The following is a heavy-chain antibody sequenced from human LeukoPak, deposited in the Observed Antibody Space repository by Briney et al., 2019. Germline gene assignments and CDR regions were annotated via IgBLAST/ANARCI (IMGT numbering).Heavy chain of an antibody. CDR2: IYYSGST. CDR3: ARTSMIAVHFDY. J-gene: IGHJ4*02. V-gene: IGHV4-30-4*01. CDR1: GGSISSGDYY. Sequence: SQTLSPTCTVSGGSISSGDYYWSWIRQPPGKGLEWIGYIYYSGSTYYNPSLKSRVTISVDTSKNQFSLKLSSVTAADTAVYYCARTSMIAVHFDYWGQGTLVTVSS. D-gene: IGHD3-22*01.